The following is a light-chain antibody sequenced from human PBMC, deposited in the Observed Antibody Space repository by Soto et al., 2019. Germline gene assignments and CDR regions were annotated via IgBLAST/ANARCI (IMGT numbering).Light chain of an antibody. J-gene: IGKJ1*01. CDR2: KAS. CDR1: QTISSW. V-gene: IGKV1-5*03. CDR3: QHYNSYSEA. Sequence: DIQMTQSPSTLSGSAGDRVTITCRASQTISSWLAWYQQKPGKAPKLLIYKASTLKSGVPSRFRGSGSGTEFTLTISSLQPDDFETYYCQHYNSYSEAFGQGTKVDIK.